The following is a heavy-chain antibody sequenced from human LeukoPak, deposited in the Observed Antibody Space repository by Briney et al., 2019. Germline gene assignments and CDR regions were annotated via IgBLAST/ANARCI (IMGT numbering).Heavy chain of an antibody. CDR3: ARLYCSSTSCYIHGLDY. V-gene: IGHV1-18*01. CDR2: ISAYNGNT. D-gene: IGHD2-2*01. CDR1: GYTFTSYG. J-gene: IGHJ4*02. Sequence: GASVKVSCKASGYTFTSYGISWVRQAPGQGLEWMGWISAYNGNTNYAQKLQGRVTMTTDTSTSTAYMELRSLRSDDTAVYYCARLYCSSTSCYIHGLDYWGQGTLVTVSS.